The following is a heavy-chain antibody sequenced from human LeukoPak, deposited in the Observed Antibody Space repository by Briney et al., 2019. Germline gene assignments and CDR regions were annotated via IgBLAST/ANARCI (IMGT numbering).Heavy chain of an antibody. D-gene: IGHD1-26*01. CDR3: ARELYSGSYYGVDY. V-gene: IGHV3-74*01. CDR2: INSDGSST. Sequence: PGGSLRLSCAASGFTFSSYWMHWVRQAPGKGLVWVSRINSDGSSTSYADSVKGRFTISRDNPKNTLYLQMNSLRAEDTAVYYCARELYSGSYYGVDYWGQGTLVTVSS. J-gene: IGHJ4*02. CDR1: GFTFSSYW.